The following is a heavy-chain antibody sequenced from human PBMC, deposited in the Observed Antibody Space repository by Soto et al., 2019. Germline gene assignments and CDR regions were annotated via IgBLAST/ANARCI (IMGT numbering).Heavy chain of an antibody. CDR1: GFTFSDHY. D-gene: IGHD4-4*01. V-gene: IGHV3-11*01. CDR3: ARDRQPSSYIGLDV. Sequence: QVQVMESGGGLVKPGGSLRLSCEASGFTFSDHYMSWARQAPGKGLEWLSHISNTGNAMYYADSVRGRFTMSRDNAKNSLYLQMNNLTAEDTAVYYCARDRQPSSYIGLDVWCQGTTVIVSS. CDR2: ISNTGNAM. J-gene: IGHJ6*02.